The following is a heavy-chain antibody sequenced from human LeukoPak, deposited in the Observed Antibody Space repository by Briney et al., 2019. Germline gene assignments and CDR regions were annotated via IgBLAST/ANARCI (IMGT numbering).Heavy chain of an antibody. J-gene: IGHJ4*02. CDR1: GFTFSNYA. D-gene: IGHD5-24*01. CDR2: ISISGGST. Sequence: GGSLRVSCAASGFTFSNYAMSWVRQAPGKGLEWVSGISISGGSTYYADSVKGRFTISRDNSKNTLYLQMNSLKTEDTAVYYCTTTGKWLQGTVDYWGQGTLVTVFS. V-gene: IGHV3-23*01. CDR3: TTTGKWLQGTVDY.